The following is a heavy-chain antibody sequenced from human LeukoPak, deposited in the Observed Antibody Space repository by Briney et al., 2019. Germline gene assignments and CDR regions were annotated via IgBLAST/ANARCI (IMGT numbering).Heavy chain of an antibody. V-gene: IGHV4-30-2*01. CDR2: IYHSGST. D-gene: IGHD2-2*01. CDR1: GGSISSGGYY. J-gene: IGHJ5*02. CDR3: AREEYQLPYNWFDP. Sequence: SETLSLTCTVSGGSISSGGYYWSWIRQPPGKGLEWIGYIYHSGSTYYNPSLKSRVTISVDRSKNQFSLKLSSVTAADTAVYYCAREEYQLPYNWFDPWGQGTLVTVSS.